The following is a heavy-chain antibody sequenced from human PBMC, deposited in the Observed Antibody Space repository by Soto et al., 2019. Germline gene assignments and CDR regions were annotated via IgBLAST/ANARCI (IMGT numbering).Heavy chain of an antibody. D-gene: IGHD4-4*01. Sequence: QLQLQESGSGLVKPSQTLSLTCAVSGGSISSGGYSWSWIRQPPGKGLEWIGYIYHSGSTYYNPSLKGRGTISVDRAESQCSLKLSSVTAADTAVYYCARGMTTVTTIDYWGQGTLVTVSS. CDR1: GGSISSGGYS. CDR2: IYHSGST. V-gene: IGHV4-30-2*01. CDR3: ARGMTTVTTIDY. J-gene: IGHJ4*02.